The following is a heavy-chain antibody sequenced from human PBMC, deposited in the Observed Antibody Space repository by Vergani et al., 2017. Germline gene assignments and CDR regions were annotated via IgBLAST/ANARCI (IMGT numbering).Heavy chain of an antibody. CDR2: IYTSGST. D-gene: IGHD3-10*01. V-gene: IGHV4-59*10. Sequence: QVQLQQWGAGLLKPSETLSLTCAVSGGSISSYYWSWIRQPAGKGLEWIGRIYTSGSTNYNPSLKSRVTMSVDTSKNQFSLKLSSVTAADTAVYYCARGLWFGESYYFDYWGQGTLVTVSS. J-gene: IGHJ4*02. CDR1: GGSISSYY. CDR3: ARGLWFGESYYFDY.